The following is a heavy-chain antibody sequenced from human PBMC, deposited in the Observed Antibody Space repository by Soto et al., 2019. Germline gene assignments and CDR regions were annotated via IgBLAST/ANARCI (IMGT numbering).Heavy chain of an antibody. V-gene: IGHV3-23*01. CDR3: AKDLRPDGVWDFDY. D-gene: IGHD4-17*01. CDR1: GFTFSSYT. J-gene: IGHJ4*02. Sequence: EVQLLESGGGLVQPGGSLRLSCAGSGFTFSSYTMNWVRQAPGKGLEWVSGINSGGRTYYADSVKGRFTISRDDSKNTLYLQIISLRAEDTAVYYCAKDLRPDGVWDFDYRGQGTLVTVSS. CDR2: INSGGRT.